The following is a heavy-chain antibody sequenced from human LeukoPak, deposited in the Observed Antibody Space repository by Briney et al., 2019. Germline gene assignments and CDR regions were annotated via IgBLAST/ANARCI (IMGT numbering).Heavy chain of an antibody. V-gene: IGHV4-59*02. CDR2: IYYSGST. D-gene: IGHD2-15*01. CDR3: ASTSGCCSGGNCYSAFDY. CDR1: GGSVSTYY. J-gene: IGHJ4*02. Sequence: PSETLSLTCTVSGGSVSTYYWNWIRQPPGKGLEWIGYIYYSGSTNYSPSLKSRLTISVDTSNNQFSLKLSSVTAADTAVYYCASTSGCCSGGNCYSAFDYWGQGTLVTVSS.